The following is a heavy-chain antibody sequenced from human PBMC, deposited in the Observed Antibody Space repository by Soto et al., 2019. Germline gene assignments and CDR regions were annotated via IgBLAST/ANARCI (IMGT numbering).Heavy chain of an antibody. CDR2: INHSGST. D-gene: IGHD4-4*01. J-gene: IGHJ6*02. CDR1: GGSFSGYY. Sequence: QVPLQQWGAGLLKPSATLSLTCAVYGGSFSGYYWSWIRQPPGKGLAWIGEINHSGSTNYNPSLKSRFTISVDTSKNQCSRKPSSVTAADTAVYYCAVCSTLTPYYCYGMDVWGQGTTVTVS. V-gene: IGHV4-34*01. CDR3: AVCSTLTPYYCYGMDV.